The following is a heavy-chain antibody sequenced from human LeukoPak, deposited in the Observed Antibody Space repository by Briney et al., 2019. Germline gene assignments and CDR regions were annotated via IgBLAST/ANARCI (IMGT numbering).Heavy chain of an antibody. CDR2: IIPIFGTA. CDR1: GGTFSSYA. J-gene: IGHJ5*02. V-gene: IGHV1-69*05. D-gene: IGHD2-2*01. CDR3: ARDKDCSSTSCSGMFDP. Sequence: SVKVSCKASGGTFSSYAISWVRQAPGQGLEWMGGIIPIFGTANYAQKFQGRVTITTDESTSTAYMEPSSLRSEDTAVYYCARDKDCSSTSCSGMFDPWGQGTLVTVSS.